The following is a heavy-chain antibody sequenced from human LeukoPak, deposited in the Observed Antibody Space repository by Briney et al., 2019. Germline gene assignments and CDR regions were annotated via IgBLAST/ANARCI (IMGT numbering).Heavy chain of an antibody. J-gene: IGHJ4*02. Sequence: PLETLSLTCTVSGGSISSYYWSWIRQPPGKGLEWIGYIYYSGSTNYNPSLKSRVTISVDTSKNQFSLKLSSVTAADTAVYYCARVYYYDSSGYWVYYFDYWGQGTLVTVSS. CDR3: ARVYYYDSSGYWVYYFDY. V-gene: IGHV4-59*01. D-gene: IGHD3-22*01. CDR2: IYYSGST. CDR1: GGSISSYY.